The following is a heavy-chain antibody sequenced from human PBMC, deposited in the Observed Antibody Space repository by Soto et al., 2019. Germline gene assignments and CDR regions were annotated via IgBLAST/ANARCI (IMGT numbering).Heavy chain of an antibody. V-gene: IGHV1-18*01. J-gene: IGHJ3*02. CDR1: GYTFTSYG. CDR2: ISAYNGNT. CDR3: GSTYYTPSLKSRVTISVDTSKNQSSLKLSSVTAAGTAVYYCARDSLSPPQNYCSSTSCHITGAFDI. Sequence: ASVKVSCKASGYTFTSYGISWVRQAPGQGLEWMGWISAYNGNTNYAQKLQGRVTMTTDTSTSTAYMELRSLRSDDTAVYYCGSTYYTPSLKSRVTISVDTSKNQSSLKLSSVTAAGTAVYYCARDSLSPPQNYCSSTSCHITGAFDIWGQGTMVTVSS. D-gene: IGHD2-21*02.